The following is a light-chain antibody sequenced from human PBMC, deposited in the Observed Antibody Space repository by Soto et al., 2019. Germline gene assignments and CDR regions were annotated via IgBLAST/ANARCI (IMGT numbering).Light chain of an antibody. V-gene: IGKV3-15*01. CDR2: GAS. CDR3: QPYNNWPALT. J-gene: IGKJ4*01. CDR1: QSVSSN. Sequence: EIVMTQSPATLSVSPRERATLSCRASQSVSSNLAWYQQKPGQAPRLLIYGASTRATGIPARFSGSRSGTEFTLTISSLQSEDFAVYYCQPYNNWPALTFGGGTKVEIK.